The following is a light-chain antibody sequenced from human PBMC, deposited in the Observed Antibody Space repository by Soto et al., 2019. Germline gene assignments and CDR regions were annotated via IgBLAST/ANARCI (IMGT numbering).Light chain of an antibody. CDR2: APS. Sequence: DIQMTHSPSSLSSAVGDRVTITCRASQTVISYLNCYQQKPGKAPKLLIYAPSNLRSRLPSTFSGSGSGTDFTLTISSLQPPDFGAYYCQQSYSTPLTFAGVTKVDIK. J-gene: IGKJ4*01. CDR3: QQSYSTPLT. CDR1: QTVISY. V-gene: IGKV1-39*01.